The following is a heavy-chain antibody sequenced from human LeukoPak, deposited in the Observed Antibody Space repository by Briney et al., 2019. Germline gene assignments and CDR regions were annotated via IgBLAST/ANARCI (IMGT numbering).Heavy chain of an antibody. CDR3: AKDVTYNYDSGGSNYFDY. CDR1: GFTFSTYA. V-gene: IGHV3-23*01. CDR2: ISGTGGST. Sequence: GGSLRLSCAASGFTFSTYAMSWVRQAPGKGLEWVSAISGTGGSTYYADSVKGRFTISRDNSKNTLYLQINSLRAEDTAVYYCAKDVTYNYDSGGSNYFDYWGQGTLVTVSS. D-gene: IGHD3-22*01. J-gene: IGHJ4*02.